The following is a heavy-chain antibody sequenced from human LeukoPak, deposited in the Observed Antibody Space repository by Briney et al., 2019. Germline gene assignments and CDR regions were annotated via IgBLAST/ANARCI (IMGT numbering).Heavy chain of an antibody. CDR3: ARLAQWLVRGRSDY. Sequence: SETLSLTCAVYGGSFTGYYWSWIRQPPGKGLEWSGEINLVGSTTYNPSLKSRGTISVATAKNQCSLKLSSVTAADTAVYFCARLAQWLVRGRSDYWGQGTLVTVSS. CDR1: GGSFTGYY. J-gene: IGHJ4*02. D-gene: IGHD6-19*01. V-gene: IGHV4-34*01. CDR2: INLVGST.